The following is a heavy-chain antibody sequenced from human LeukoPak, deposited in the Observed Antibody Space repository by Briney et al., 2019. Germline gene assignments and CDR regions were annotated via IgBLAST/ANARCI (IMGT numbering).Heavy chain of an antibody. CDR3: ASRRFDY. CDR2: IYHSGST. CDR1: GGSISSGGYS. Sequence: SETLSLTCAVSGGSISSGGYSWSWIRQPPGKGLEWIGYIYHSGSTYYNPSLKSRVTISVDRSKNQFSLKLSSVTAADTAVYYCASRRFDYWGQGTLVTVSS. V-gene: IGHV4-30-2*01. J-gene: IGHJ4*02.